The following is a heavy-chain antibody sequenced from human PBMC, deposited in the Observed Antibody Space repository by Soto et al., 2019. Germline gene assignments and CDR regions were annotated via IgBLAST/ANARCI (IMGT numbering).Heavy chain of an antibody. Sequence: QLHLEESGPTLVRASGTLSLTCSVSGVSVTGDADFWGWIRQFPGQGLEWIGTIFNSGQTFYNEFLGSHVTMSVDPSHNQFSLRLTSVTAADTAVYFCAKHKSPSSSFLPDLDVWGQGTKVTVTS. CDR3: AKHKSPSSSFLPDLDV. CDR2: IFNSGQT. J-gene: IGHJ6*02. CDR1: GVSVTGDADF. V-gene: IGHV4-39*01. D-gene: IGHD6-6*01.